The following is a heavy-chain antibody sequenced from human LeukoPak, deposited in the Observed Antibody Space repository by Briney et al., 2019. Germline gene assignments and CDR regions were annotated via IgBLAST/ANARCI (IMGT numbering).Heavy chain of an antibody. V-gene: IGHV4-39*07. Sequence: SETLSLTCTVSGGSISSSSYYWGWTRQPPGKGLEWIGSIYYSGSTYYNPSLKSRVTISVDTSKNQFSLKLSSVTAADTAVYYCARGIGRRPYYFDYWGQGTLVTVSS. CDR1: GGSISSSSYY. CDR3: ARGIGRRPYYFDY. J-gene: IGHJ4*02. CDR2: IYYSGST. D-gene: IGHD1-14*01.